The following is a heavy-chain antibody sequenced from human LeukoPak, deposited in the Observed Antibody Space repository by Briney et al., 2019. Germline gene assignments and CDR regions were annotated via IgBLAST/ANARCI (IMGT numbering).Heavy chain of an antibody. J-gene: IGHJ4*02. D-gene: IGHD3-22*01. V-gene: IGHV1-46*01. CDR2: INPIDGST. CDR1: GYTFTTYY. Sequence: ASVKVSCKASGYTFTTYYMHWVRQAPGQGLEWMGIINPIDGSTTYAQKSHGRVTMTRDTSTSTAYMELRSLRSDDTAVYYCLIFYYYDSSGSDYWGQGTLVTVSS. CDR3: LIFYYYDSSGSDY.